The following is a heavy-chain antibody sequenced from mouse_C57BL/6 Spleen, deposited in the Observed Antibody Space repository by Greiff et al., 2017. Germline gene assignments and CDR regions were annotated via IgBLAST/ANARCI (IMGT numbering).Heavy chain of an antibody. V-gene: IGHV7-3*01. CDR3: ARYYGCFDY. D-gene: IGHD1-1*01. Sequence: EVKLVESGGGLVQPGGSLSLSCAASGFTFTDYYMSWVRQPPGKALEWLGFIRNKANGYTTEYSASVKGRFTISRDNSQSILYLQMNALRAEDSVTYYCARYYGCFDYWGQGTTLTVSS. J-gene: IGHJ2*01. CDR1: GFTFTDYY. CDR2: IRNKANGYTT.